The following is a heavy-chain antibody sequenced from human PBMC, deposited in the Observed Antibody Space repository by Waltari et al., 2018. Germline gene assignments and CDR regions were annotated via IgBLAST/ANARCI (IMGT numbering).Heavy chain of an antibody. CDR3: ARLPTKYLDSIGWGFFDQ. J-gene: IGHJ4*02. Sequence: HVQLQESGPGLVKPSETLSLTCTVSGAFIDFHGDDPWTWIRPALGTGLEWIAYLRNTGVTKCTPSLESRVTVSAVTSKKQFSLRLTSVTAADTAIYYCARLPTKYLDSIGWGFFDQWGQGILVTVSP. CDR1: GAFIDFHGDDP. CDR2: LRNTGVT. V-gene: IGHV4-59*08. D-gene: IGHD3-22*01.